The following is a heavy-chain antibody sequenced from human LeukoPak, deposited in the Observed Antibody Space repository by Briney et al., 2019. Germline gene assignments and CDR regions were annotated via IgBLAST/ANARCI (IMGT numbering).Heavy chain of an antibody. CDR3: ATEDGYYYH. J-gene: IGHJ4*02. CDR1: VYTLTELS. CDR2: FDPEDGET. Sequence: GASVNVSFQVCVYTLTELSRHWLGQARGRGLEWIGGFDPEDGETIYAQKFQGRVTMTEATSTDTAYMELSSLRSEDTAVYYCATEDGYYYHWGQGTLVTVSS. D-gene: IGHD3-22*01. V-gene: IGHV1-24*01.